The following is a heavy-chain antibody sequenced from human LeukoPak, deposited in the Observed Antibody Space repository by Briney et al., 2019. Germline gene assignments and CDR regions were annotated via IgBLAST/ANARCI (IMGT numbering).Heavy chain of an antibody. CDR3: ARERLLWCGEPEGSDY. V-gene: IGHV3-11*01. Sequence: GGSLRLSCAASGFTFSDYYMSWIRQAPGKGLEWVSYISSSGSTIYYADSVKGRFTISRDNAKNSLYLQINSLRAEDTAVYYCARERLLWCGEPEGSDYWGQGTLVTVSS. CDR2: ISSSGSTI. D-gene: IGHD3-10*01. CDR1: GFTFSDYY. J-gene: IGHJ4*02.